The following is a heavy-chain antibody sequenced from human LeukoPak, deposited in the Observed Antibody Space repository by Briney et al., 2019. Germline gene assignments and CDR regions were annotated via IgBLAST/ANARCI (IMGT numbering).Heavy chain of an antibody. CDR1: GYTFTSYD. CDR2: MNPNSGNT. D-gene: IGHD3-22*01. CDR3: SPGYDSSGYYFNY. V-gene: IGHV1-8*01. J-gene: IGHJ4*02. Sequence: GASVKVSCKASGYTFTSYDINWVRQATGQGLEWMGWMNPNSGNTGYAQKFQGRVTMTRDTSISTAYMELSRLRSDDTAVYYCSPGYDSSGYYFNYWGQGTLVTVSS.